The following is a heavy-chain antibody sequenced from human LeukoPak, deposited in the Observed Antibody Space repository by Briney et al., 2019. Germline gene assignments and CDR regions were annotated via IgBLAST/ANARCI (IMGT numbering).Heavy chain of an antibody. CDR2: IYYSGST. D-gene: IGHD2-2*01. CDR1: GDSISSSSYY. J-gene: IGHJ4*02. CDR3: ARRKSTGNLDY. Sequence: SETLSLTCTVSGDSISSSSYYWGWIRQPPGKGLEWIGKIYYSGSTYYNPSLKSRVTISVDTSKNQFSLKVYSMTAADTAVYYCARRKSTGNLDYWGQGTLVTVSS. V-gene: IGHV4-39*01.